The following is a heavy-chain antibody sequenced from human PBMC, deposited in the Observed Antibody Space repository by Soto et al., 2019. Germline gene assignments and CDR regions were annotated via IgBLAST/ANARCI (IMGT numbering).Heavy chain of an antibody. Sequence: QLQLQESGPGLVKPSETLSLTCTVSGGSISNYYWDWIRQPAGKGLEWIGRIYTSGSTNYNPSLKSRVTMSVETSKNQFSLNLNSVTAADTAVDYCACQSQSGPFYSYYGMDVWGQGTTVTVSS. CDR1: GGSISNYY. D-gene: IGHD3-10*01. CDR3: ACQSQSGPFYSYYGMDV. V-gene: IGHV4-4*07. CDR2: IYTSGST. J-gene: IGHJ6*02.